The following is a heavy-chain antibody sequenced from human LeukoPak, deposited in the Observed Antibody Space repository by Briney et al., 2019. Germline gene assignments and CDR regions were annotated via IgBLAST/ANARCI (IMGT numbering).Heavy chain of an antibody. J-gene: IGHJ6*03. CDR1: GFTFSSYG. V-gene: IGHV3-30*03. D-gene: IGHD3-22*01. CDR3: ARHGIAGVVVVIPWTMDV. Sequence: GGSLRLSCAASGFTFSSYGMHWIRQAPGKGLEWVAVISYDGSNKYYADSLKGRFTISRDSSKNTLYLQMNSLRPEDTAVYYCARHGIAGVVVVIPWTMDVWGKGTTVTVSS. CDR2: ISYDGSNK.